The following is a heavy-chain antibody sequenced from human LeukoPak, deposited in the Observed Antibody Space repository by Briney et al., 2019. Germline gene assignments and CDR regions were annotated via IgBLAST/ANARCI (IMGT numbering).Heavy chain of an antibody. V-gene: IGHV3-30*02. Sequence: GGSLRLSCAASGFSFSNYGMHWVRQAPGKGLEWVAHIQSDGSKTYSADSVKGRFTISRDNPRNTLYLQMNRLRPGDTAVYCCAKRYCKSATCRSDMDAWGQGTTVTVSS. CDR3: AKRYCKSATCRSDMDA. J-gene: IGHJ6*02. D-gene: IGHD2-15*01. CDR2: IQSDGSKT. CDR1: GFSFSNYG.